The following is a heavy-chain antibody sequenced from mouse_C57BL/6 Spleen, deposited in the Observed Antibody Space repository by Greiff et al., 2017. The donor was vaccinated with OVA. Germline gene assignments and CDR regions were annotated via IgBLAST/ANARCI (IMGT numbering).Heavy chain of an antibody. CDR3: ARTDDYGSSWYFDV. Sequence: EVQGVESGGGLVKPGGSLKLSCAASGFTFSAYGMHWVRQAPEKGLEWVAYISSGSSTIYYADTVKGRFTISRDNAKNTLFLQMSSLRSEDTAMYYCARTDDYGSSWYFDVWGTGTTVTVSS. CDR1: GFTFSAYG. V-gene: IGHV5-17*01. CDR2: ISSGSSTI. J-gene: IGHJ1*03. D-gene: IGHD1-1*01.